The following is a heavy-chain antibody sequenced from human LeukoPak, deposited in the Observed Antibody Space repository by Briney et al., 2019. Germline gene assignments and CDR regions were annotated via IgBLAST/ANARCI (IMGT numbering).Heavy chain of an antibody. CDR1: GYTFTSYD. V-gene: IGHV1-8*03. CDR2: MNPNSVNT. D-gene: IGHD3-10*01. J-gene: IGHJ4*02. CDR3: ARVRAAGFDY. Sequence: ASVKVSCKASGYTFTSYDINWVRQATGQRLEWMGWMNPNSVNTGYAQNFQGRVTITRNTSISTANMELSSLRSEDTAVYYCARVRAAGFDYWGQGTLVTVSS.